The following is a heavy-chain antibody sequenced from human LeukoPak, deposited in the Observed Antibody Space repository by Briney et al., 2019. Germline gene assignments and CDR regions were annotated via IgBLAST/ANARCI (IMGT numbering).Heavy chain of an antibody. D-gene: IGHD3-10*01. CDR2: IFYSGST. Sequence: SETLSLTCTVSGGSISTSNYYWGWIRQPPGKGLEWIGNIFYSGSTYYSPSLRSRFTISLDTSRNQFSLKLNSVTAADTAVYYCAKSNGYGLVDIWGRGTMVTVSS. J-gene: IGHJ3*02. CDR1: GGSISTSNYY. V-gene: IGHV4-39*07. CDR3: AKSNGYGLVDI.